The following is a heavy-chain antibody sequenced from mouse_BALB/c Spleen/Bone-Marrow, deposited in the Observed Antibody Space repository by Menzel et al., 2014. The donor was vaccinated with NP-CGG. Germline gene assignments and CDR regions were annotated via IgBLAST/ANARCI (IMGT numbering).Heavy chain of an antibody. CDR3: ARHDGQTWFAY. Sequence: EVKLEESGGGLVQPGGSLKLSCATSGFTFSDYYMYWVRQTPEKRLEWVAYISNGGGSTYYPDTVKGRFTISRDNAKNTLYLQMSRLKSEDTAMYYCARHDGQTWFAYWGQGTLVTVSA. V-gene: IGHV5-12*02. CDR2: ISNGGGST. CDR1: GFTFSDYY. J-gene: IGHJ3*01. D-gene: IGHD2-3*01.